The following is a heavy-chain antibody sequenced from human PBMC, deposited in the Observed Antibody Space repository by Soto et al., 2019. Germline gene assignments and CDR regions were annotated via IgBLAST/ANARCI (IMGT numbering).Heavy chain of an antibody. V-gene: IGHV1-8*01. CDR1: GYTFTSYD. CDR2: MNPFSGNA. CDR3: TRGQGNH. Sequence: QVQLVQSGAEVKKPGASVRVSCKASGYTFTSYDIYWVRQATGQGLEWMGWMNPFSGNAVYTQKFQERVTMTRDTSINTAYMEMSGRRAEDTAVYYCTRGQGNHWGQGSLVAVSS. J-gene: IGHJ4*02.